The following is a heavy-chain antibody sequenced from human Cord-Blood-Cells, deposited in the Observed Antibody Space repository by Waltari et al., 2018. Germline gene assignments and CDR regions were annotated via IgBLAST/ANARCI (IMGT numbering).Heavy chain of an antibody. J-gene: IGHJ4*02. V-gene: IGHV1-46*01. CDR3: ARDLGQGFDY. CDR1: GYTFTSDY. CDR2: INPSGGST. Sequence: QVQLVQSGAEVKKRGASVKVSCKASGYTFTSDYINWVRQAPGQWLEWMGIINPSGGSTSYAQKFQGRVTMTRDTSTSTVYMGLSSLRSEDTAVYYCARDLGQGFDYWGQGTLVTVSS.